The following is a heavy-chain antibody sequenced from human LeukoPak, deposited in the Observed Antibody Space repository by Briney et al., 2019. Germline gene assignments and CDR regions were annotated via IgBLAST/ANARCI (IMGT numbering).Heavy chain of an antibody. CDR1: GYTFTSYG. J-gene: IGHJ4*02. CDR3: ARVKVYHGDYVGYFDY. Sequence: SVKVSCKASGYTFTSYGISWVRQAPGQGLEWMGGIIPIFGTANYAQKFQGRVTITANESTSTAYMELSSLRSEDTAVYYCARVKVYHGDYVGYFDYWGQGTLVTVSS. CDR2: IIPIFGTA. D-gene: IGHD4-17*01. V-gene: IGHV1-69*13.